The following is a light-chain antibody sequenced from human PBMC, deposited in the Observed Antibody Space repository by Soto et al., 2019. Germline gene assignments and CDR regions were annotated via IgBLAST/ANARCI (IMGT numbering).Light chain of an antibody. CDR2: GTS. CDR1: QSVSSTY. V-gene: IGKV3-20*01. Sequence: EIVLTQSPATLSLSPGERATLSCRASQSVSSTYLGWYQQQPGQPPRLLMSGTSNRATGTPDRFSGSGCGTDFTLSISRLVPEDSAVYYCQQDRSTPITFAQGTRREIK. J-gene: IGKJ5*01. CDR3: QQDRSTPIT.